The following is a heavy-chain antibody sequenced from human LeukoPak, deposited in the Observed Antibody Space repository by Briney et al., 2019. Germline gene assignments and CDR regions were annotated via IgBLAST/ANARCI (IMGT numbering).Heavy chain of an antibody. CDR1: GGSISSDY. D-gene: IGHD2/OR15-2a*01. Sequence: SETLSLTCTVSGGSISSDYWSWIRQPPGKGLEWIGYIYYSGSTNYNPSLKSRVTISVDTSKNQFSLKLSSVTAADTAVYYCASEPANMGNFDYWGQGTLVTVSS. CDR2: IYYSGST. J-gene: IGHJ4*02. CDR3: ASEPANMGNFDY. V-gene: IGHV4-59*01.